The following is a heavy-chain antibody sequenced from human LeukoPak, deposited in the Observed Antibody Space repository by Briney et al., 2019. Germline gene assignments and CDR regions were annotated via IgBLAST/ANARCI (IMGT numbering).Heavy chain of an antibody. CDR2: IWYDGNNK. CDR3: AKDSYGDYDKRGVNYFHY. J-gene: IGHJ4*02. CDR1: GFSFSSYG. Sequence: GGSLRLSCAASGFSFSSYGMHWVRQAPGKGLEWVAVIWYDGNNKYYAGSVKGRFTISRDNSKNTLYLQMNSLRAEDTAVYYCAKDSYGDYDKRGVNYFHYWGQGTLVTVSS. D-gene: IGHD4-17*01. V-gene: IGHV3-33*06.